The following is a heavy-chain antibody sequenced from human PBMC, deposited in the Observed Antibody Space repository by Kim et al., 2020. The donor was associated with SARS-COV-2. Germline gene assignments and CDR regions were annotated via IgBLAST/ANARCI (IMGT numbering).Heavy chain of an antibody. D-gene: IGHD5-18*01. Sequence: VKGRFTISRDNSKNTLYLQMNSLRAEDTAVYYCARVDTAMELAGHYGMDVWGQGTTVTVSS. CDR3: ARVDTAMELAGHYGMDV. V-gene: IGHV3-30*07. J-gene: IGHJ6*02.